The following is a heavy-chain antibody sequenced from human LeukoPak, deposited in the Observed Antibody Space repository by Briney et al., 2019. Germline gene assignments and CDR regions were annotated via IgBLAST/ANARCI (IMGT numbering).Heavy chain of an antibody. J-gene: IGHJ6*02. Sequence: SVKVSCKASGGTFSSYAISWVRQAPGQGLEWMGGIIPIFGTANYAQKFQGRVTITADESTSTAYMELSSLTSEDTAVYYCARGPTLVRGVILPGSVGGMDVWGQGTTVTVSS. D-gene: IGHD3-10*01. CDR2: IIPIFGTA. CDR1: GGTFSSYA. V-gene: IGHV1-69*13. CDR3: ARGPTLVRGVILPGSVGGMDV.